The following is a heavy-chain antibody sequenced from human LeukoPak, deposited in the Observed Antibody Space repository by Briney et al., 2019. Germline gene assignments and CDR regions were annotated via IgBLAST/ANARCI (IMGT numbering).Heavy chain of an antibody. D-gene: IGHD4-17*01. Sequence: GGSLRLSGAASGFTFSNAWMSWVRQAPGKGLEGVVRIKSKTAGGTPNYAAPVKGRFTISRDDSKNTLYLQMNSLKTEDTAVYYCTTGLYGDYGYWGQGTLVTVSS. CDR3: TTGLYGDYGY. J-gene: IGHJ4*02. CDR1: GFTFSNAW. CDR2: IKSKTAGGTP. V-gene: IGHV3-15*01.